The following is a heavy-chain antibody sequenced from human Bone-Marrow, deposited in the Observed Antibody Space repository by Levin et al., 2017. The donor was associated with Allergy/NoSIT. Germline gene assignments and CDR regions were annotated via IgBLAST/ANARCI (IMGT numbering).Heavy chain of an antibody. J-gene: IGHJ2*01. CDR3: ARDAVLGDWISSWYLGSYWYFDL. Sequence: PGGSLRLSCAASGFTFSSYSMNWVRQAPGKGLEWVSSISSSSSYIYYADSVKGRFTISRDNAKNSLYLQMNSLRAEDTAVYYCARDAVLGDWISSWYLGSYWYFDLWGRGTLVTVSS. CDR1: GFTFSSYS. D-gene: IGHD6-13*01. V-gene: IGHV3-21*01. CDR2: ISSSSSYI.